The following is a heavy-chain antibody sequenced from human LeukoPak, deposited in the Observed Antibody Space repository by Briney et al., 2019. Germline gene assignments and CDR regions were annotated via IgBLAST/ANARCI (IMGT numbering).Heavy chain of an antibody. J-gene: IGHJ5*02. V-gene: IGHV4-4*07. CDR2: MYTSGST. CDR3: ARGVDFWSGYQNWFDP. D-gene: IGHD3-3*01. Sequence: SETLSFTCTVSGGSISNYYWSWIRQPAGEGLEWIGRMYTSGSTNYNPSLKSRVTMSVDTSKNQFSLNLSSVTAADTAVYYCARGVDFWSGYQNWFDPWGQGTLVSVSS. CDR1: GGSISNYY.